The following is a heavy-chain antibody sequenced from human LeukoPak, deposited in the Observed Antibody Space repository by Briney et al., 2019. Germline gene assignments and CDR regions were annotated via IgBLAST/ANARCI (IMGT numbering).Heavy chain of an antibody. J-gene: IGHJ4*02. CDR2: ISGSGGST. CDR3: AKRNYDFWSGYYRRAENHFDY. CDR1: GFTFSSYA. V-gene: IGHV3-23*01. Sequence: GGSLRLSCAASGFTFSSYAMSWVRQAPGKGLEWVSSISGSGGSTYYADSVKGRFTISRDNSKNTLYLQMNRLRAEDTAVYYCAKRNYDFWSGYYRRAENHFDYWGQGALVTVSS. D-gene: IGHD3-3*01.